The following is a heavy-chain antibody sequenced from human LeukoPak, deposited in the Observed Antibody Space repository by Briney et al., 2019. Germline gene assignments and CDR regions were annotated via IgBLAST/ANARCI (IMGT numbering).Heavy chain of an antibody. CDR3: ARGQPYGDYNWFDL. CDR2: INSNTGGT. J-gene: IGHJ5*02. D-gene: IGHD4-17*01. V-gene: IGHV1-2*06. CDR1: GYTFTGYF. Sequence: ASVKVSCKASGYTFTGYFMRWVRQAPGQGLEWMGRINSNTGGTTYAQKFQGRVTMTRDTSITTAHMELSRLKSDDTAVYYCARGQPYGDYNWFDLWGQGALVTVSS.